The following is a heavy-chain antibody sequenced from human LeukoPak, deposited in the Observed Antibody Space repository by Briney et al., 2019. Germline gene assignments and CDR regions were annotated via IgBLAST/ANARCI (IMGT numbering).Heavy chain of an antibody. J-gene: IGHJ3*02. CDR1: GYTFNDYY. CDR3: WSLGELSSDAFDI. V-gene: IGHV1-2*02. D-gene: IGHD3-16*02. CDR2: INPNSGGT. Sequence: ASVKVSCKASGYTFNDYYIHWVRQAPGQGLEWMGWINPNSGGTNYAQKFQGRVTMTRDTSVSTAYMELSRLRSDDTAVYYCWSLGELSSDAFDIWGQGTMVTVSS.